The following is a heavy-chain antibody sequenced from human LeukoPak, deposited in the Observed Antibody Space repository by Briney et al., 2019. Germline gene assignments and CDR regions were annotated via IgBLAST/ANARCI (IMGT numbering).Heavy chain of an antibody. J-gene: IGHJ4*02. D-gene: IGHD3-16*01. Sequence: KPSETLSLTCTVSGGSISSFYWSWIRQPPGKGLEFIGHIYYSGSTNYNPSLKSRVTMSVDTSKNQFSLKLSSATAADTAVYFCARRAINSVMFDYWGQGTLVTVSS. CDR1: GGSISSFY. CDR3: ARRAINSVMFDY. V-gene: IGHV4-59*08. CDR2: IYYSGST.